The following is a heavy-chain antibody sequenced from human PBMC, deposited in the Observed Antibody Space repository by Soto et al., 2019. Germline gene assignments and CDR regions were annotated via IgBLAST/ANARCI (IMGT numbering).Heavy chain of an antibody. CDR2: INHSGST. J-gene: IGHJ6*03. V-gene: IGHV4-34*01. CDR3: ARYSCNDILTGCTPPYYMDV. D-gene: IGHD3-9*01. CDR1: GGSFSGYY. Sequence: SETLSLTCAVYGGSFSGYYWSWIRQPPGKGLEWIGEINHSGSTNYNPSLKSRVTISVDTSKNQFSLKLSSVTAADTAVYYCARYSCNDILTGCTPPYYMDVWGKGTTVTVSS.